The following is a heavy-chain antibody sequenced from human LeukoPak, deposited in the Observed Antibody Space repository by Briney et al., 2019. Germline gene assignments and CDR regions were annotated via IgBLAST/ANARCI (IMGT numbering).Heavy chain of an antibody. V-gene: IGHV4-39*07. Sequence: ASETLSLTCTVSGGSISSSSYYWGWIRQPPGKGLEWIGSIYYSGSTYYNPSLKSRVTISVDTSKNQFSLKLSSVTAADTAVYYCARGLRKTSDGYGDSGPPCFDYWGQGTLVTVSS. D-gene: IGHD4-17*01. J-gene: IGHJ4*02. CDR2: IYYSGST. CDR3: ARGLRKTSDGYGDSGPPCFDY. CDR1: GGSISSSSYY.